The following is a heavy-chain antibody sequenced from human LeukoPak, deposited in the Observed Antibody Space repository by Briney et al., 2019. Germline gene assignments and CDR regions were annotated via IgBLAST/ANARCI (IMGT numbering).Heavy chain of an antibody. Sequence: GRSLRLSCAASGFTFSSYGMHWVRQAPGKGLEWVAVISYDGSNKYYADSVKGRFTISRDNSKNTLYLQMNSLRAEDTAVYYCAWYYYDSSGYSLDYWGQGTLVTVSS. D-gene: IGHD3-22*01. CDR2: ISYDGSNK. V-gene: IGHV3-30*03. CDR3: AWYYYDSSGYSLDY. CDR1: GFTFSSYG. J-gene: IGHJ4*02.